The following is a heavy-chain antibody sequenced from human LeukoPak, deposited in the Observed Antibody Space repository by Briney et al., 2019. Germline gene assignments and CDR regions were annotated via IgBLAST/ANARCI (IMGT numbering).Heavy chain of an antibody. CDR3: GIDSSGYYYNY. CDR2: INPNSGGT. CDR1: GYTFTGYY. D-gene: IGHD3-22*01. Sequence: GASVKVSCKASGYTFTGYYMHWVRQAPGQGLEWMGRINPNSGGTNYAQKFQGRVTMTRDTSISTAYMELSRLRSDDTAVYYCGIDSSGYYYNYWGQGTLVTVSS. V-gene: IGHV1-2*06. J-gene: IGHJ4*02.